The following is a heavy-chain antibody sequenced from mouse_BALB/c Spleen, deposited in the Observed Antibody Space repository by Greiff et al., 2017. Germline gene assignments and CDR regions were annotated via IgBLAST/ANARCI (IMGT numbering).Heavy chain of an antibody. V-gene: IGHV5-9-4*01. CDR1: GFTFSSYA. J-gene: IGHJ4*01. CDR2: ISSGGSYT. Sequence: EVQRVESGGGLVKPGGSLKLSCAASGFTFSSYAMSWVRQSPEKRLEWVAEISSGGSYTYYPDTVTGRFTISRDNAKNTLYLEMSSLRSEDTAMYYCTRGRGAMDDWGEGTSVTVSS. CDR3: TRGRGAMDD.